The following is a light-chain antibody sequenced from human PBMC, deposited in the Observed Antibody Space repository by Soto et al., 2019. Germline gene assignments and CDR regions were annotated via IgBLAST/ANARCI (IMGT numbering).Light chain of an antibody. CDR1: SSDVGGYNY. V-gene: IGLV2-8*01. CDR3: SSYAGSNNSV. Sequence: QSALTQPPSASGSPGQSVTISCTGTSSDVGGYNYVSWYQQHTGKAPKLKIYEVSKRPSGVPDRFSGSKSGNTAYLTVSGLQAEDEADYYCSSYAGSNNSVFGSGTKLTVL. J-gene: IGLJ1*01. CDR2: EVS.